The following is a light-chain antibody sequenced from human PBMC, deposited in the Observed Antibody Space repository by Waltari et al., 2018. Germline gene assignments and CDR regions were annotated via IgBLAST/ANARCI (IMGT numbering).Light chain of an antibody. Sequence: QSALTQPASVSGSLGQSITISCTGTSSDVGGYNLVSWYQQHPGKAPKLMIYEGSQRPSGVSNRLSGPKSGNTASLTISGLQAEDESDYYCSSYAGSSTFVVFGGGTKLTVL. CDR2: EGS. V-gene: IGLV2-23*03. CDR1: SSDVGGYNL. CDR3: SSYAGSSTFVV. J-gene: IGLJ2*01.